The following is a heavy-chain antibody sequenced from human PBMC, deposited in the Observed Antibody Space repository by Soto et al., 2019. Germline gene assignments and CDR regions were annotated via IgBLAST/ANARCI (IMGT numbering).Heavy chain of an antibody. CDR1: GYDFTAYD. Sequence: GASVKVSCKASGYDFTAYDINWVRQASGQGLEWMGWMNPINGAAGSARRFKGRVSMTRNTATGTVYFELTILRSDDTAVYYCGRGPSPRAPAGGTPYYYAMDVWG. CDR3: GRGPSPRAPAGGTPYYYAMDV. D-gene: IGHD6-13*01. V-gene: IGHV1-8*02. CDR2: MNPINGAA. J-gene: IGHJ6*02.